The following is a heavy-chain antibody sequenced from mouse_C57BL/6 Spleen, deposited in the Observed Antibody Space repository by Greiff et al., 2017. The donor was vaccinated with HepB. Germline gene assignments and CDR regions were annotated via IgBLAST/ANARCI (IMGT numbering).Heavy chain of an antibody. D-gene: IGHD4-1*01. Sequence: EVQLQQSGAELVRPGASVKLSCTASGFNIKDDYMHWVKQRPEQGLEWIGWIDPENGDTEYASKFQGKATITADTSSNTAYLQLSSLTSEDTAVYYCARTGIYFDYWGQGTTLTVSS. CDR3: ARTGIYFDY. V-gene: IGHV14-4*01. J-gene: IGHJ2*01. CDR2: IDPENGDT. CDR1: GFNIKDDY.